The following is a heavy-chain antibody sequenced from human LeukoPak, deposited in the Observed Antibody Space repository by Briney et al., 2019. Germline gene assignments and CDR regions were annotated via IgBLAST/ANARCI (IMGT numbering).Heavy chain of an antibody. V-gene: IGHV3-48*03. D-gene: IGHD4-17*01. J-gene: IGHJ6*02. CDR1: GFTFSSYE. Sequence: VGSLRLSCAASGFTFSSYEMNWVRQAPGKGLEWGSYINTNVNTIYYADSVKGRFTISRDNAKNSLYLQMNSLRAEDTAVYYCARDPTTVTTPYYYYGMDVWGQGTTVTVSS. CDR3: ARDPTTVTTPYYYYGMDV. CDR2: INTNVNTI.